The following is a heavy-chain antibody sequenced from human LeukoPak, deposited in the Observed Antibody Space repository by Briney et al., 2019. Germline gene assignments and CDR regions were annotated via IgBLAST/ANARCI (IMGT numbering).Heavy chain of an antibody. Sequence: GSLRLSCAASGFTFSSYWMSWVRQPPGKGLEWIGEIYHSGSTNYNPSLKSRVTISVDKSKNQFSLKLSSVTAADTAVYYCARRPLYSSGSSFDYWGQGTLVTVSS. J-gene: IGHJ4*02. V-gene: IGHV4-4*02. D-gene: IGHD6-19*01. CDR3: ARRPLYSSGSSFDY. CDR2: IYHSGST. CDR1: GFTFSSYW.